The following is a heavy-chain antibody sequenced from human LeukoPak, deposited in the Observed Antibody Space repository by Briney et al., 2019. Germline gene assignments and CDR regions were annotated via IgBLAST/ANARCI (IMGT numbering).Heavy chain of an antibody. CDR3: AKAVSVTNNYDFWSGHAPFFFYGMDV. Sequence: PGGSLRLSCAASGFTFSSYAMSWVRQAPGRGLEWVSAISGSGGSTYYADSVKGRFTISRDNSKNTLYLQMNSLRAEDTAVYYCAKAVSVTNNYDFWSGHAPFFFYGMDVWGQGTTVTVSS. D-gene: IGHD3-3*01. V-gene: IGHV3-23*01. CDR1: GFTFSSYA. J-gene: IGHJ6*02. CDR2: ISGSGGST.